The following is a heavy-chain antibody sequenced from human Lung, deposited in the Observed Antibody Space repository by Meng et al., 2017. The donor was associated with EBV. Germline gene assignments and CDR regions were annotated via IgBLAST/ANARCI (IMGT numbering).Heavy chain of an antibody. CDR1: GGSISSCGYS. CDR3: AATVNDGYFDY. J-gene: IGHJ4*02. V-gene: IGHV4-31*03. CDR2: IYYSGST. D-gene: IGHD4-11*01. Sequence: QVQLQESGPGLVKPSQTLSLTCTVSGGSISSCGYSWSWIRQHPGKGLEWIGYIYYSGSTYYNPSLKSRVTISVDTSKNQFSLKLSSVTAADTAVYYCAATVNDGYFDYWGQGTLVTVSS.